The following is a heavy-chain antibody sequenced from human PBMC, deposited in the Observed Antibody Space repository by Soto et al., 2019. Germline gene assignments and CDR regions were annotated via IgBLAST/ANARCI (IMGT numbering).Heavy chain of an antibody. D-gene: IGHD6-13*01. Sequence: ASVKVSCKASGYTFTSYYMHWVRQAPGQGLEWMGMINAYNGNTNYAQKLQGRVTMTTNTSTSTAYMELRSLRSDDTAVYYCAREFGEQLAPFDYWGQGTLVTVSS. CDR1: GYTFTSYY. CDR3: AREFGEQLAPFDY. J-gene: IGHJ4*02. V-gene: IGHV1-18*04. CDR2: INAYNGNT.